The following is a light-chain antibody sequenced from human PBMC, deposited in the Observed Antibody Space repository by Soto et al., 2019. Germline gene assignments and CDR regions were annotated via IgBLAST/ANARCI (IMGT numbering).Light chain of an antibody. V-gene: IGKV3-20*01. Sequence: EMWLTQSPGTLSLSPGERATLSCRASQSVSSSYLAWYQQKPGQAPSLLIYGASRRATGIPDRFSGSGSGTDFTSTISRLEPEDFAVYYFQQYDSSPLTFGQGTRLES. J-gene: IGKJ5*01. CDR2: GAS. CDR3: QQYDSSPLT. CDR1: QSVSSSY.